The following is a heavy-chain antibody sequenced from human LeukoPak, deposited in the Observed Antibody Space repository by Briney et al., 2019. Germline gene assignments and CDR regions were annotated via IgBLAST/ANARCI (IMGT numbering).Heavy chain of an antibody. CDR2: IYYSGST. J-gene: IGHJ4*02. V-gene: IGHV4-59*08. CDR1: GGSISSYY. Sequence: PSDTLSLTCSVSGGSISSYYWSWIRQPPGKGLEWIGYIYYSGSTNYNPSLKSRVTISVDTSKNQFSVKLSSVTAADTAVYYCARRECGGGSCYFDYWGQGTLVTVSS. D-gene: IGHD2-15*01. CDR3: ARRECGGGSCYFDY.